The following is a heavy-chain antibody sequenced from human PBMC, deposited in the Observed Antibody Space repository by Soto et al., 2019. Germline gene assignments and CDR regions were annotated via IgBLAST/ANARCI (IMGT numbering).Heavy chain of an antibody. Sequence: SQTLSLTCAISGYIVSSNRSGWYWIRECPSRGLECLGRTYYRSKWYNEYAVSVKSRITINTDKSRNQISMQLNSVTTEDTAVYYCARGIHFAYWARGT. CDR3: ARGIHFAY. J-gene: IGHJ4*02. CDR1: GYIVSSNRSG. V-gene: IGHV6-1*01. CDR2: TYYRSKWYN. D-gene: IGHD3-10*01.